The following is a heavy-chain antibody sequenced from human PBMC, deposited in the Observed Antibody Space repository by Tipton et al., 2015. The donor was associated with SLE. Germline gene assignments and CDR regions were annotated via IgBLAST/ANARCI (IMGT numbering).Heavy chain of an antibody. J-gene: IGHJ4*02. CDR1: GGSISSYY. D-gene: IGHD6-13*01. Sequence: TLSLTCTVSGGSISSYYWSWIRQPPGKGLEWIGYIYYSGSTNYNPSLKSRVTISVNTSKNQFSLKLSSVTAADTAVYYCARAGHSSSWYVDYWGQGTLVTVSS. CDR2: IYYSGST. V-gene: IGHV4-59*01. CDR3: ARAGHSSSWYVDY.